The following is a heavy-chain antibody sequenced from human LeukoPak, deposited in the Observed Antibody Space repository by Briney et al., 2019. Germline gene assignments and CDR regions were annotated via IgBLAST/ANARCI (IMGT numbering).Heavy chain of an antibody. CDR3: ARPPPYYYDSSGYSYFDY. J-gene: IGHJ4*02. Sequence: PSETLSLTCTVSGGSISSSSYYWGWIRQPPGKGLEWIGSIYYSGSTYYNPSLKSRVTISVDTSKNQFSLKLSSVTAADTAVYYCARPPPYYYDSSGYSYFDYWGQGTLVTVSS. CDR1: GGSISSSSYY. D-gene: IGHD3-22*01. V-gene: IGHV4-39*01. CDR2: IYYSGST.